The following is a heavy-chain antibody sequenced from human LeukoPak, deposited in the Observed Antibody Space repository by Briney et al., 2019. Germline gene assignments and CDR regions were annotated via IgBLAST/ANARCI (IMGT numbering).Heavy chain of an antibody. CDR2: INHSGST. Sequence: SETLSLTCAVYGGSFSGYYWSWIRQPPGKGLEWIGEINHSGSTNYNPSLKSRVTISVDTSKNQFSLKLSSVIAADTAVYYCASNYDFWSGYSTSFDYWGQGTLVTVSS. D-gene: IGHD3-3*01. J-gene: IGHJ4*02. V-gene: IGHV4-34*01. CDR1: GGSFSGYY. CDR3: ASNYDFWSGYSTSFDY.